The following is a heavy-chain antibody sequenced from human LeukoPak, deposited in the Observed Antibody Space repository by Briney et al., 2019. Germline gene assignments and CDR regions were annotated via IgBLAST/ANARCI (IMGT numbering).Heavy chain of an antibody. CDR1: EGTFSSYA. D-gene: IGHD3-22*01. CDR3: ATMTTFDP. J-gene: IGHJ5*02. Sequence: ASVKVSCKASEGTFSSYAISWVRQAPGQGLEWMGRIIPILGIANYAQKFQGRVTITADKSTSTAYMELSSLRSEDTAVYYCATMTTFDPWGQGTLVTVSP. CDR2: IIPILGIA. V-gene: IGHV1-69*04.